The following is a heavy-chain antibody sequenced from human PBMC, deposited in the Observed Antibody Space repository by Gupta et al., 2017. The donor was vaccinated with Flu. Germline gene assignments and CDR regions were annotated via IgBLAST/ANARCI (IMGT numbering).Heavy chain of an antibody. J-gene: IGHJ4*02. Sequence: QVQLVESGGGVVQPGRSLRLSCAASGFTFSSYGMHWVRQAPGKGLEWVAVISYDGSNKYYADSVKGRFTISRDNSKNTLYLQMNSLRAEDTAVYYCAKEGSGYSYGSGLDYWGQGTLVTVSS. CDR3: AKEGSGYSYGSGLDY. V-gene: IGHV3-30*18. CDR1: GFTFSSYG. D-gene: IGHD5-18*01. CDR2: ISYDGSNK.